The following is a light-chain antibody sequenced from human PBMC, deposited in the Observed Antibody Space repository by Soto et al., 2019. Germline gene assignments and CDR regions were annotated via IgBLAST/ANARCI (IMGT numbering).Light chain of an antibody. CDR1: QSVSSY. Sequence: SPSAVSLSKGERATLSCRASQSVSSYLAWYQQKPGQAPRLLIYDASNRATGIPARFSGSGSGTDFTLTISSLEPEDFAVYYCQQRSTLPAIPFAPGANVAIK. J-gene: IGKJ3*01. CDR2: DAS. CDR3: QQRSTLPAIP. V-gene: IGKV3-11*01.